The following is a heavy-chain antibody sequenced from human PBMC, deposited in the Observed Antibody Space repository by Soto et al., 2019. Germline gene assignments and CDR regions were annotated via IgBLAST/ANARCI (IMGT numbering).Heavy chain of an antibody. CDR1: GYTFTSYY. V-gene: IGHV1-46*01. D-gene: IGHD3-22*01. J-gene: IGHJ3*02. Sequence: GASVKVSCKASGYTFTSYYMHWVRQAPGQGLEWMGIINPSGGSTSYAQKFQGRVTMTRDTSTSTVYMELSSLRSEDTAVYYCARGGGYYDSSGYSADAFDIWGQGTMVTVSS. CDR2: INPSGGST. CDR3: ARGGGYYDSSGYSADAFDI.